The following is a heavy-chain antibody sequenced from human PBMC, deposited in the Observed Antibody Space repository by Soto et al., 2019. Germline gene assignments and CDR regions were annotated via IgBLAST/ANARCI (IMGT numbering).Heavy chain of an antibody. CDR1: GGSFSGYY. V-gene: IGHV4-34*01. CDR2: INHSGST. D-gene: IGHD2-2*02. J-gene: IGHJ5*02. CDR3: ATGEDCSSTSCYKGNWFDP. Sequence: PSETLSLTCAVYGGSFSGYYWSWIRQPPGKGLEWIGEINHSGSTNYNPSLKSRVTISVDTSKNQFSLKLSSVTAADTAVYYCATGEDCSSTSCYKGNWFDPWGQGTLVTVSS.